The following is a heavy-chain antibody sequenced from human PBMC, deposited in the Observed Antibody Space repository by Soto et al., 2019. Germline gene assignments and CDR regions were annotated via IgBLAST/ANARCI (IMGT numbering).Heavy chain of an antibody. CDR1: GFTFSRYS. CDR3: ARDVTGSGSYYSDYHYYGMDV. D-gene: IGHD3-10*01. CDR2: ISSSSSYI. J-gene: IGHJ6*02. Sequence: PGGSLRLSCAASGFTFSRYSMNWVRQAPGKGLEWVSSISSSSSYIYYAGSMKGRFTISRDNSKNSLYLQMNSLRAEDTAVYYCARDVTGSGSYYSDYHYYGMDVWGQGTTVTVSS. V-gene: IGHV3-21*01.